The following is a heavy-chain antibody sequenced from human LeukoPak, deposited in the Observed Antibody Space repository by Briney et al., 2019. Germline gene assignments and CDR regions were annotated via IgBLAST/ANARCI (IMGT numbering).Heavy chain of an antibody. J-gene: IGHJ6*03. CDR3: ARSGSDSAYYYYMDA. Sequence: SETLSLTCTVSGGSISSYYWSWIRQPPGKGLEWIGYIYYSGSTNYNPSLKSRVTISVDTSKNQFSLKLSSVTAADTAVYYCARSGSDSAYYYYMDAWGKGTTVTISS. V-gene: IGHV4-59*01. D-gene: IGHD3-10*01. CDR2: IYYSGST. CDR1: GGSISSYY.